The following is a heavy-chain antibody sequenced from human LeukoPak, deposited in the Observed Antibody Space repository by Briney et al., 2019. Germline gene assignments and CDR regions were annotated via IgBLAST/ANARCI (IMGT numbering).Heavy chain of an antibody. D-gene: IGHD6-6*01. V-gene: IGHV3-21*01. CDR2: ISSSGSYI. CDR3: ARGATYSSSSPDY. J-gene: IGHJ4*02. Sequence: GGSLRLACAASGFTFSSYSMNWVRQAPGKGLEWVSAISSSGSYIYYADSVKGRFTISRDNAKNSLYLQMNSLRAEDTAVYYCARGATYSSSSPDYWGQGTLVTVSS. CDR1: GFTFSSYS.